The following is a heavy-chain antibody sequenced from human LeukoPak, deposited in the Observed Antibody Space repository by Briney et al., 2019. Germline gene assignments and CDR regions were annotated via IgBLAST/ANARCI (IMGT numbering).Heavy chain of an antibody. J-gene: IGHJ3*02. D-gene: IGHD5-18*01. Sequence: ASVKVSCKASGGTFSSYAISWVRQAPGQGLEWMGRIIPILGTANYAQKFQGRVTITADESTSTAYMELSSLRSEDTAVYYCARDGYEYAFDIWGQGTMVTVSS. CDR1: GGTFSSYA. V-gene: IGHV1-69*11. CDR2: IIPILGTA. CDR3: ARDGYEYAFDI.